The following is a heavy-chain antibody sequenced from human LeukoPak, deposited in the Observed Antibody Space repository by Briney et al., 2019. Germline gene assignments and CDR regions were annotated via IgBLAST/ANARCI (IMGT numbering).Heavy chain of an antibody. V-gene: IGHV3-20*04. CDR1: GFAFDDYG. CDR2: INWNGDTT. CDR3: AKDVRKHIVVVTAINWFDP. D-gene: IGHD2-21*02. Sequence: GGSLRLSCAASGFAFDDYGINWVRQGPGKGLEWVSGINWNGDTTNYADSVKGRFTISRDNAKNSLYLQMNSLRAEDTAVYYCAKDVRKHIVVVTAINWFDPWGQGTLVTVSS. J-gene: IGHJ5*02.